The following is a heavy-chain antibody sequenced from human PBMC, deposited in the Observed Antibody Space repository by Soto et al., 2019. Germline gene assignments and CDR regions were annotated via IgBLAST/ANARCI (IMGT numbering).Heavy chain of an antibody. CDR2: IHYSGST. Sequence: NPSETLSLTCTVSGGSISSYYWSWIRQPPGKGLEWIGYIHYSGSTNYNPSLKSRVTISIDTSKKQFSLKLSSVTAADTAVYYCASNGHDYPNWFDPWGQATLVTVSS. J-gene: IGHJ5*02. CDR1: GGSISSYY. CDR3: ASNGHDYPNWFDP. V-gene: IGHV4-59*01. D-gene: IGHD4-17*01.